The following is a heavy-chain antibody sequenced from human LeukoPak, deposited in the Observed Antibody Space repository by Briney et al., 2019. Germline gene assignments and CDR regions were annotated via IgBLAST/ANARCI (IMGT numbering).Heavy chain of an antibody. CDR1: GYTFTGYY. CDR3: ARDTDIVVVPAAIAYGSGSWDFDY. CDR2: INPNSGGT. Sequence: ASVKVSCKASGYTFTGYYLHWVRQAPGQGLEWMGWINPNSGGTKYPQKFQGRVTMTRDTSISTAYLEVSRLRSDDTAVYYCARDTDIVVVPAAIAYGSGSWDFDYWGQGTLVTVSS. V-gene: IGHV1-2*02. D-gene: IGHD2-2*01. J-gene: IGHJ4*02.